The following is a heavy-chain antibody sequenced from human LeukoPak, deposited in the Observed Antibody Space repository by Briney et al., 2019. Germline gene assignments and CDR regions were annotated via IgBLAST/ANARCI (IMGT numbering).Heavy chain of an antibody. D-gene: IGHD6-6*01. Sequence: SETLSLTCTVSGGSLSSYYWSWIRQPPGKGLEWIGYIYYSGSTNYNPSLKSRVTISVDTSKNQFSLKLSSVTAADTAVYYCARGGQLVLPLYYMDVWGKGTTVTVSS. CDR3: ARGGQLVLPLYYMDV. CDR2: IYYSGST. V-gene: IGHV4-59*01. CDR1: GGSLSSYY. J-gene: IGHJ6*03.